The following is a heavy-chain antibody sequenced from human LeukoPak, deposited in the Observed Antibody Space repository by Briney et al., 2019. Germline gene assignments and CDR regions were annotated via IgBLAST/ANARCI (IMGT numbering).Heavy chain of an antibody. CDR2: ISAYNGNT. J-gene: IGHJ4*02. D-gene: IGHD2-2*01. CDR1: GYTFTSYG. CDR3: ARTHRSTSRSPLPDY. V-gene: IGHV1-18*04. Sequence: ASVKVSYKASGYTFTSYGISWVRQAPGQGLEWMGWISAYNGNTNYAQKLQGRVTMTTDTSTSTAYMELRSLRSDDTAVYYCARTHRSTSRSPLPDYWGQGTLVTVSS.